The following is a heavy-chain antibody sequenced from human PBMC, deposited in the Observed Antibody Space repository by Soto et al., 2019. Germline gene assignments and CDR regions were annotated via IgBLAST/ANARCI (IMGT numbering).Heavy chain of an antibody. CDR3: ARADCGGQCPCDY. D-gene: IGHD2-21*01. V-gene: IGHV3-33*01. CDR2: IWYDGSVK. J-gene: IGHJ4*02. CDR1: GFTFGTYG. Sequence: GGSLRLSCAASGFTFGTYGMHWVRQAPGKGLEWVAGIWYDGSVKTYADSVKGRFSIPRDNSQNTVYLQMNTLRAGDTAVYYCARADCGGQCPCDYWGQGTLVTVSS.